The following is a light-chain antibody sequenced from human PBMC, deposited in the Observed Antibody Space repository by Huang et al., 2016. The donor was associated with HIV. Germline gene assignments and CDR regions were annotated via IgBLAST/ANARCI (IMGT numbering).Light chain of an antibody. CDR3: QQSSSTPFT. V-gene: IGKV1-39*01. CDR2: AAS. CDR1: QTITSF. J-gene: IGKJ3*01. Sequence: DIQMTQSPSSLSASVGDRVTITCRASQTITSFFNWYQQKPGKAPKLLIYAASSLQSGVPSRFSGSGSGTSFTLNINTLQPEDFATYYCQQSSSTPFTFGPGTRVDIK.